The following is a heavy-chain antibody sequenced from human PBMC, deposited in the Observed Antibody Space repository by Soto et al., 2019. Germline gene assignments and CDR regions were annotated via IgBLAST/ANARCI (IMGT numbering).Heavy chain of an antibody. V-gene: IGHV1-18*04. CDR3: ARWAGQVRDYGGPFDY. Sequence: ASVKVSCKASGERFTTYGISWVRQAPGQGLEWMGWISTYNTNTNYAPKFQGRLLLTTDTSTTTAHMELRSLRPDDTAVYYCARWAGQVRDYGGPFDYWGQGTLVTVSS. D-gene: IGHD4-17*01. J-gene: IGHJ4*02. CDR2: ISTYNTNT. CDR1: GERFTTYG.